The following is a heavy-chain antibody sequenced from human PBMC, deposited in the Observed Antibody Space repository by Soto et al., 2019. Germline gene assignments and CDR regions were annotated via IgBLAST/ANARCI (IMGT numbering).Heavy chain of an antibody. CDR1: GYTFTSYG. CDR2: ISAYNGNT. J-gene: IGHJ6*02. Sequence: ASVKVSFKASGYTFTSYGISWVRQAPGQGLEWMGWISAYNGNTNYAQKLQGRVTMTTDTSTSTAYMELSSLRSEDTAVYYCARDLHDLGYYYGMDVWGQGTTVTVSS. CDR3: ARDLHDLGYYYGMDV. D-gene: IGHD3-3*01. V-gene: IGHV1-18*01.